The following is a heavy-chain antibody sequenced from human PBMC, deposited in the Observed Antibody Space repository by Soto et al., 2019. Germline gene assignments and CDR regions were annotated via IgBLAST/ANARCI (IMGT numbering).Heavy chain of an antibody. D-gene: IGHD3-22*01. CDR2: IIPIFGTP. V-gene: IGHV1-69*13. Sequence: EASVKVSCKASGYTFSTYVITWVRQAPGQGLEWMGGIIPIFGTPHYAQKFQGRASITADEYTSTAYMELSSLRSDDTAVYYCARPTLEYYYDNCGYSSDYWGQGTLVTVSS. CDR3: ARPTLEYYYDNCGYSSDY. CDR1: GYTFSTYV. J-gene: IGHJ4*02.